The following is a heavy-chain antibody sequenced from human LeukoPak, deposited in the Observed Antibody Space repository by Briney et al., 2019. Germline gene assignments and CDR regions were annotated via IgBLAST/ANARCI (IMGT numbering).Heavy chain of an antibody. J-gene: IGHJ4*02. Sequence: ASVKVSCKASGYTFTTYGITWVRQAPGQGLEWMGWIGAYNDYTNSAQKFQGRVTMTTDTSTSTAYMELRSLRSDDTAVYYCARDSRNIAVAGGFDYWGQGTLVTVSS. V-gene: IGHV1-18*01. D-gene: IGHD2-15*01. CDR3: ARDSRNIAVAGGFDY. CDR1: GYTFTTYG. CDR2: IGAYNDYT.